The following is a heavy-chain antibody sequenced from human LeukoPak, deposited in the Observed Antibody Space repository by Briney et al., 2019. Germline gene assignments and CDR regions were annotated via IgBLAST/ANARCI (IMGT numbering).Heavy chain of an antibody. V-gene: IGHV4-59*01. J-gene: IGHJ4*02. CDR2: IYYSGST. CDR1: GGSISSYY. CDR3: ARGATSHVDTAMAH. D-gene: IGHD5-18*01. Sequence: PSETLSLTCTVSGGSISSYYWDWIRQPQAQGLELIWYIYYSGSTNYNPSLNSRSTISVDTSKNQFSLKLSAVTAADTAVYYCARGATSHVDTAMAHWGQGTLVTVSS.